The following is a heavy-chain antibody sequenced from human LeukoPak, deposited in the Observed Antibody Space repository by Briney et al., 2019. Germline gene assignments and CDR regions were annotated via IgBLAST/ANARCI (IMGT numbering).Heavy chain of an antibody. V-gene: IGHV3-23*01. CDR3: VKDLNYGDGRWEFDP. Sequence: PGGSLRLSCAASGFSLTNIAMAWVRQSPGKRLEWVSGILANGVTTYYADSVKGRFIISRDISKSTLYLQMNSLTVDDTATYFCVKDLNYGDGRWEFDPWGQGTLVTVA. D-gene: IGHD4/OR15-4a*01. CDR2: ILANGVTT. J-gene: IGHJ5*02. CDR1: GFSLTNIA.